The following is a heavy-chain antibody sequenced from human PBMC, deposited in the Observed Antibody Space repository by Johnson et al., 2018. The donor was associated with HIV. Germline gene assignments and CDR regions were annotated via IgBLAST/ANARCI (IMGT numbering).Heavy chain of an antibody. V-gene: IGHV3-23*04. D-gene: IGHD3-22*01. CDR2: ISGSGGNT. CDR1: GFTFNTYA. Sequence: VQLVESGGGLVQPGGSLRLSCAASGFTFNTYAMSWVRQAPGKGLEWVSSISGSGGNTFYADSVRGRFTISRDNSQNTLYLQMKTLRAEATAVYYCAKASHYDSSGNPSDAFDIWGQGTMVTVSS. CDR3: AKASHYDSSGNPSDAFDI. J-gene: IGHJ3*02.